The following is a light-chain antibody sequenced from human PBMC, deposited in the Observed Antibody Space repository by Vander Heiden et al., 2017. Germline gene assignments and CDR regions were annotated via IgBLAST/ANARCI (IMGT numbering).Light chain of an antibody. J-gene: IGLJ2*01. CDR1: SSDVGGYNF. V-gene: IGLV2-14*01. CDR3: SSYTSSSPLV. CDR2: DVS. Sequence: QSALTQPAPVSGSPGQSITISCTGTSSDVGGYNFVAWYQQPPGKAPKLMIYDVSNRPAGVSNRFSGSKSGNTASLTISGLQAEDEADYYCSSYTSSSPLVFGGGTKLTVL.